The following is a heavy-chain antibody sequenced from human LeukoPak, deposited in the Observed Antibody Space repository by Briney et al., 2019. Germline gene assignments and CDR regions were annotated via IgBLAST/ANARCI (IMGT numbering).Heavy chain of an antibody. CDR2: ISSGSRYI. CDR1: GFSFSSYA. D-gene: IGHD6-19*01. Sequence: PGGSLRLSCAASGFSFSSYAMSWVRQAPGKGLEWVSSISSGSRYIYYADSVKGRFTISRDNAKNSLYLQMNSLRAEDTAVYYCARDIISYSSGCYDYWGQGTLVTVSS. J-gene: IGHJ4*02. CDR3: ARDIISYSSGCYDY. V-gene: IGHV3-21*01.